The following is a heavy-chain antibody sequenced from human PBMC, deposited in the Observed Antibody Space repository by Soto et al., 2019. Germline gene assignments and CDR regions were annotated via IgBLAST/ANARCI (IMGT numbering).Heavy chain of an antibody. Sequence: QVHLVQSGAEVKKPGASVKVSCKASGYSFSTYAMNWVRQAPGQGLEWMGWIHGDNGNTKYSQKFQGRVTITRDTSASTFRSYMDLSSLRPEDTGVFCGREPVRHHLPPEFYWDVRGEGTTVSVSS. D-gene: IGHD3-10*01. J-gene: IGHJ6*04. CDR3: REPVRHHLPPEFYWDV. CDR1: GYSFSTYA. CDR2: IHGDNGNT. V-gene: IGHV1-3*01.